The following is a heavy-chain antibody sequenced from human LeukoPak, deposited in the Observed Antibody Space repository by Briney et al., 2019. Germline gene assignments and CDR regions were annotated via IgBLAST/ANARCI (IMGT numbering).Heavy chain of an antibody. CDR3: ARRLAQYDCFDP. D-gene: IGHD3-9*01. CDR2: TYYRSTWYN. V-gene: IGHV6-1*01. CDR1: GDSVSSNSVT. J-gene: IGHJ5*02. Sequence: SQTLSLTCAISGDSVSSNSVTWNWIRQSRSRGLEWLGRTYYRSTWYNDYAVSVRGRITVNPDTSKNQFSLHLNSVTPEDTAVYYCARRLAQYDCFDPWGQGILVTVSS.